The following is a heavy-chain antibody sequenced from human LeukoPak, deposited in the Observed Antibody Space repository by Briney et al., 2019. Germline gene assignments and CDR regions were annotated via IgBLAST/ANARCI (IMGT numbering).Heavy chain of an antibody. V-gene: IGHV3-23*01. D-gene: IGHD6-6*01. CDR2: IGGNGGST. Sequence: AGGSLRLSCAASGFIFSNYAMSWVRQAPGKGLEWVSGIGGNGGSTSYADSVKGRFTISRDDSKNTLYVQMHSLRAGDTAVYYCAKLVTGRPSGYMDVWGKGTTVTVSS. CDR3: AKLVTGRPSGYMDV. J-gene: IGHJ6*03. CDR1: GFIFSNYA.